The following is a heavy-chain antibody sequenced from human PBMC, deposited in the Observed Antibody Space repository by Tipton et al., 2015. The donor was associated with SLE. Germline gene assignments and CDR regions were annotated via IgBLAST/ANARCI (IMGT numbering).Heavy chain of an antibody. D-gene: IGHD3-10*01. V-gene: IGHV4-4*09. Sequence: TLSLTCIVSGASINSYYWSWIRQPPGKGLEWIAYIYTSGSTNYNPSLKSRVTISVDTSKNQFSLKLSSVTAADTAVYYCARGFDGSGSYSFYYYYYYGRDVWGQGTTVTVSS. CDR1: GASINSYY. CDR2: IYTSGST. J-gene: IGHJ6*02. CDR3: ARGFDGSGSYSFYYYYYYGRDV.